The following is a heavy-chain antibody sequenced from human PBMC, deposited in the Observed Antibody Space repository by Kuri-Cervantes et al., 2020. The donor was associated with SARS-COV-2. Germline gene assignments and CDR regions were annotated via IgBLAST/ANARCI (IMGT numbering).Heavy chain of an antibody. CDR1: GGSFSGYY. J-gene: IGHJ5*02. Sequence: GSLRLSCAVYGGSFSGYYWSWIRQPPGKGLEWIGYIYYSGSTNYNPSLKSRVTVSVDTSKNQFSLKLSSVTAADTAVYYCARTYYYDSSGYWSNWFDPWGQGTLVTVSS. CDR2: IYYSGST. D-gene: IGHD3-22*01. CDR3: ARTYYYDSSGYWSNWFDP. V-gene: IGHV4-34*01.